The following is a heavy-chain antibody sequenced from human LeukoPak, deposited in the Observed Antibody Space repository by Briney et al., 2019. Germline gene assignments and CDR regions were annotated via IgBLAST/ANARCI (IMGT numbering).Heavy chain of an antibody. V-gene: IGHV1-8*01. J-gene: IGHJ4*02. CDR3: ARVATRYSSGWFRDY. Sequence: ASVKVFCKASGYTFTSYEIHWGGPDTGQGLEGMGWVNPNSGNTGYAQKFQGRVTMTRNTSISTAYMGLSSLRSEDTAVYYCARVATRYSSGWFRDYWGQGTLVTVSS. D-gene: IGHD6-19*01. CDR2: VNPNSGNT. CDR1: GYTFTSYE.